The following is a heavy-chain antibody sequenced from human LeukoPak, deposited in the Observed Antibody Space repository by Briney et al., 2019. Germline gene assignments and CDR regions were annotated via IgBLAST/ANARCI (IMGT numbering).Heavy chain of an antibody. J-gene: IGHJ4*02. CDR3: ARAVRQQLVPGYFDY. V-gene: IGHV1-18*01. Sequence: ASVKVSCKASGYIFSSHGISWVRQAPGEGLEWMGWITTYKGNMAYAPKFQGRVTMTTDTSTSTAYMELSRLRSDDTAVYYCARAVRQQLVPGYFDYWGQGTLVTVSS. CDR2: ITTYKGNM. CDR1: GYIFSSHG. D-gene: IGHD6-13*01.